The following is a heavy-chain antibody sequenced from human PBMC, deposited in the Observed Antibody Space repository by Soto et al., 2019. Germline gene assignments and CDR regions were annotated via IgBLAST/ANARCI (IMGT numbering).Heavy chain of an antibody. CDR3: ARGRAYDFWSGYYWATYNWFDP. Sequence: ASVKVSCKASGYTFTSYAMHWVRQAPGQRLEWMGWINAGNGNTKYSQKFQGRVTITRDTSASTAYMELSSLRSEDTAVYYCARGRAYDFWSGYYWATYNWFDPWGQGTLVTVSS. V-gene: IGHV1-3*01. D-gene: IGHD3-3*01. CDR1: GYTFTSYA. J-gene: IGHJ5*02. CDR2: INAGNGNT.